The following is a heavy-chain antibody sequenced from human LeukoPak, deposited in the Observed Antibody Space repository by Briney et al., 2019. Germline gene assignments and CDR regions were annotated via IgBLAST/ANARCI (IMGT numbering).Heavy chain of an antibody. D-gene: IGHD6-6*01. CDR3: ARDFAARPRWFDP. Sequence: PGGSLRLSCAASGFTFSSYWMHWVRQAPGKGLVWVSRINTDGSSTSYADSVKGRFTISRDNAKNTLYLQLNSLRAEDTGVYYCARDFAARPRWFDPWGQGTLVTVSS. V-gene: IGHV3-74*01. CDR1: GFTFSSYW. CDR2: INTDGSST. J-gene: IGHJ5*02.